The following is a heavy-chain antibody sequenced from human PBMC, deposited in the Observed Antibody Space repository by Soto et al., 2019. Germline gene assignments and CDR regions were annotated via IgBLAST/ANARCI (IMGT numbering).Heavy chain of an antibody. D-gene: IGHD5-18*01. CDR3: GGGSADNTAMPHLYAS. CDR2: IIPIFGKA. J-gene: IGHJ5*02. Sequence: QVQLVQSGAEVKKPGSSVKVSCKASGGTFRTYAISWVRQAPGQGLEWMGGIIPIFGKANYAQKFQGRVSISADESTRTAYGGLRSIRSEAPPVYYWGGGSADNTAMPHLYASWGPGTLFPV. CDR1: GGTFRTYA. V-gene: IGHV1-69*01.